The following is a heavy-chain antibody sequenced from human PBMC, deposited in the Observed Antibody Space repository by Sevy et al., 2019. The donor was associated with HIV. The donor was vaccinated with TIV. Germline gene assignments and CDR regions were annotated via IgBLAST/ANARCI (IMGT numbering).Heavy chain of an antibody. CDR2: ISYDGINK. CDR3: AILGVDCVSTNCYGMRSLSFDF. D-gene: IGHD2-2*01. V-gene: IGHV3-30-3*01. Sequence: GGSLRLSCATSGFTFSSYSMHWVRQAPGKGLEWVATISYDGINKYYPDSVKGRFTISRDNAKNTLYLQMNRLRPEDTAVYFCAILGVDCVSTNCYGMRSLSFDFWGQGTLVTVSS. J-gene: IGHJ4*02. CDR1: GFTFSSYS.